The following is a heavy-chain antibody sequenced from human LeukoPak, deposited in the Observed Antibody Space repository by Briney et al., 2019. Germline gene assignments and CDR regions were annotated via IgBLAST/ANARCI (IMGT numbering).Heavy chain of an antibody. CDR3: AKFGVPATCSGGICYDWYFDL. CDR2: ISAGGADT. V-gene: IGHV3-23*01. Sequence: GGSLRLSCAASGFTFSNYAMSWVRQVPGKGLEWVSAISAGGADTYYADSVKGRFTISRDNSKSTLYLQLNSLRAEDTAVYYCAKFGVPATCSGGICYDWYFDLWGRGTLVIVSS. D-gene: IGHD2-15*01. J-gene: IGHJ2*01. CDR1: GFTFSNYA.